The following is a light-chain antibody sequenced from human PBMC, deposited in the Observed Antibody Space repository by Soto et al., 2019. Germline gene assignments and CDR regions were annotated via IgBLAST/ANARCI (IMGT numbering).Light chain of an antibody. CDR1: QSVSSSY. V-gene: IGKV3-20*01. J-gene: IGKJ1*01. CDR2: GAS. CDR3: QQYGSSPWT. Sequence: EIVLTQSPGTLSLSPGERATLSCRASQSVSSSYLAWYQQKPGQAPRPLIYGASSRAIGIPDGFSGSGSGTDFTLTISILEPEDFAVYYCQQYGSSPWTFGQGTKVEIK.